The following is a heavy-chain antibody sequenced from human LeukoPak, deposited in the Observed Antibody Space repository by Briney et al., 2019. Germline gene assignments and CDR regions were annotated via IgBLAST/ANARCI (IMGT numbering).Heavy chain of an antibody. CDR2: IDYSGST. V-gene: IGHV4-31*03. CDR1: GGSISRGGYC. D-gene: IGHD3-22*01. CDR3: AADTSGYRIFNY. J-gene: IGHJ4*02. Sequence: PSQTLSLTCTVSGGSISRGGYCWSWIRQHPGKGLEWIGYIDYSGSTFYNPSLMSRLTMSIDTSKNQFSLKLSSVTAADTAVYCCAADTSGYRIFNYWGQGTLVTVSS.